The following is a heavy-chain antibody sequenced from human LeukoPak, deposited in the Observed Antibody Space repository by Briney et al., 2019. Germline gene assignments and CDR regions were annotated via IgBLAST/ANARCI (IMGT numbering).Heavy chain of an antibody. D-gene: IGHD6-13*01. CDR2: ISGSGGST. CDR1: AFTFSSYA. Sequence: PGGSLRLSCAASAFTFSSYAMSWVRQAPGKGLEWVSAISGSGGSTYYADSVKGRFTISRDNSKNTLYLQMNSLRAEDTAVYYCAKSGSSSSCFDYWGQGTLVTVSS. V-gene: IGHV3-23*01. J-gene: IGHJ4*02. CDR3: AKSGSSSSCFDY.